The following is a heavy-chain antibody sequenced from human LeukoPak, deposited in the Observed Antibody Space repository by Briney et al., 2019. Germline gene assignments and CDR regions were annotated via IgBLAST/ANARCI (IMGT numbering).Heavy chain of an antibody. V-gene: IGHV4-59*08. J-gene: IGHJ4*02. CDR1: GGSISSYY. D-gene: IGHD6-6*01. CDR3: ARAYSRSSFAY. Sequence: SETLSLTCTVSGGSISSYYWCWIRQPPGQGLEWVGYVYYSGSTNYNPSLKSRVTISIDTSKNQFSLTLNSVTAADTAVYYCARAYSRSSFAYWGLGTLVTVSS. CDR2: VYYSGST.